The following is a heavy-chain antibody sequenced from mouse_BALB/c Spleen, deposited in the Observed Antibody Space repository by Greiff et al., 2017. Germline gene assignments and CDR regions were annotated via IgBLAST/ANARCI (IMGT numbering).Heavy chain of an antibody. J-gene: IGHJ1*01. CDR2: INPYNDGT. CDR3: ARGRIDYDYDGYFDV. V-gene: IGHV1-14*01. Sequence: LVESGPELVKPGASVTMSCKASGYTFTSYVMHWVKQKPGQGLEWIGYINPYNDGTKYNEKFKGKATLTSDKSSSTAYMELSSLTSEDSAVYYCARGRIDYDYDGYFDVWGAGTTVTVSS. D-gene: IGHD2-4*01. CDR1: GYTFTSYV.